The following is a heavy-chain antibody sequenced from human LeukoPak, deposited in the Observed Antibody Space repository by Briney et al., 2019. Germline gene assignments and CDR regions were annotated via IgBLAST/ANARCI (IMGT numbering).Heavy chain of an antibody. Sequence: GGSLRLSCAASGFAFSNSAMTWVRQAPGKGLEWVSGISGSGANTYYADSVKGRFTISRDNAANSLYLQMNSLRAEDTAVYYCASLHYDSSVFVDYWGQGTLVTVSS. CDR1: GFAFSNSA. V-gene: IGHV3-23*01. CDR3: ASLHYDSSVFVDY. D-gene: IGHD3-22*01. J-gene: IGHJ4*02. CDR2: ISGSGANT.